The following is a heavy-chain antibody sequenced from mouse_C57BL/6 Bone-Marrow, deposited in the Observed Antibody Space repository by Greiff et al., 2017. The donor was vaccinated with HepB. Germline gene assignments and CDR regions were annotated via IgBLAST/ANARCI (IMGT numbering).Heavy chain of an antibody. CDR3: ARSYYSNYVYSMDY. Sequence: VQLKESGGGLVKPGGSLKLSCAASGFTFSSYAMSWVRQTPEKRLEWVATISDGGSYTYYPDNVKGRFTISRDNAKNNLYLQMSHLKSEDTAMYYYARSYYSNYVYSMDYWGQGTSVTVSS. CDR2: ISDGGSYT. V-gene: IGHV5-4*01. J-gene: IGHJ4*01. CDR1: GFTFSSYA. D-gene: IGHD2-5*01.